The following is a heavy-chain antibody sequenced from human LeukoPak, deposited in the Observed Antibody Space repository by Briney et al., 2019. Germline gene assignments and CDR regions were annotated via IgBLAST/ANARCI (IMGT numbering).Heavy chain of an antibody. CDR2: INPNSGGT. CDR1: GYTFTGYY. Sequence: GASVKVSCKASGYTFTGYYMHWVRQAPGQGLEWMGWINPNSGGTNYAQKFQGRVTMTRDTSISTAYMELSRLRSDDTAVYYCARVPRGKEFIPTSSSPFFDYWGQGTLVTVSS. CDR3: ARVPRGKEFIPTSSSPFFDY. V-gene: IGHV1-2*02. J-gene: IGHJ4*02. D-gene: IGHD6-6*01.